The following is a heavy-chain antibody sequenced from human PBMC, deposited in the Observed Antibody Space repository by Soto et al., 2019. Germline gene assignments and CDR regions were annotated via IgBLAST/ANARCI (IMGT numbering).Heavy chain of an antibody. CDR2: IYPGDSDT. J-gene: IGHJ4*02. CDR1: GYTFTDYW. D-gene: IGHD6-13*01. CDR3: ARSPRSSPYFDY. Sequence: GESLKISCKGSGYTFTDYWIGWVRQLPGKGLEWMGIIYPGDSDTRYSPSFQGQVTITADKSTSTAYLQWNTLKASDTAFYFCARSPRSSPYFDYWGQGALVTVSS. V-gene: IGHV5-51*01.